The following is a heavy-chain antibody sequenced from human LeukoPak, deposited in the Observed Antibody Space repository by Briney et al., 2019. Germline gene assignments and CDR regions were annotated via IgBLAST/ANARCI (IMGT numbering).Heavy chain of an antibody. CDR3: ARVNCSSTSCYSVDY. D-gene: IGHD2-2*02. V-gene: IGHV4-30-4*01. CDR2: IYYSGST. J-gene: IGHJ4*02. Sequence: SETLSLTCTVSGGSISSGDYSWSWIRQPPGKGLEWIGYIYYSGSTYYNPSLKSRVTISVDTSKNQFSLKLSSVTAADTAVYYCARVNCSSTSCYSVDYWGQGTLVTVSS. CDR1: GGSISSGDYS.